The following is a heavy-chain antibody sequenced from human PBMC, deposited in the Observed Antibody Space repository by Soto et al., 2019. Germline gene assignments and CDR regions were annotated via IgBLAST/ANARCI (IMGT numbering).Heavy chain of an antibody. CDR3: ARELISAYYFDY. V-gene: IGHV3-23*01. CDR2: ISGSGGST. J-gene: IGHJ4*02. CDR1: GFTFSSYA. D-gene: IGHD3-10*01. Sequence: PGGSLRLSCAASGFTFSSYAMSWVRQAPGKGLEWVSAISGSGGSTYYADSVKGRFTISRDNAKNTLYLQMNSLRAEDTAIYYCARELISAYYFDYWGQGVLVTVSS.